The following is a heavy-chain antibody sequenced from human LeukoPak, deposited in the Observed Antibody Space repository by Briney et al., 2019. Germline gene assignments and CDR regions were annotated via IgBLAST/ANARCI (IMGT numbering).Heavy chain of an antibody. Sequence: ASVKVSCKASGYTFTSYDINWARQATGQGLEWMGWMNPNSGNTGYAQKFQGRVTMTRNTSISTAYMELSSLRSEDTAVYYCARGVRFLEWLLPMGYGMDVWGQGTTVTVSS. CDR1: GYTFTSYD. D-gene: IGHD3-3*01. J-gene: IGHJ6*02. CDR2: MNPNSGNT. CDR3: ARGVRFLEWLLPMGYGMDV. V-gene: IGHV1-8*01.